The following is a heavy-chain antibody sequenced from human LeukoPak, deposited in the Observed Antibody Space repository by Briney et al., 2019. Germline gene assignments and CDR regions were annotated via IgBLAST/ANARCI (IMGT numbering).Heavy chain of an antibody. CDR3: TRKRCSGAYCSSGTGYFDY. V-gene: IGHV4-38-2*01. Sequence: SETLSLTYGVSGYSINSGCYLDWTRQPPGKGLEWIGSIYHNGNTYYNPSLKSRVTMSVDTSKNQFSLKLSSVTAADTAVYYCTRKRCSGAYCSSGTGYFDYWGQGTLVTVSS. D-gene: IGHD2-21*02. J-gene: IGHJ4*02. CDR1: GYSINSGCY. CDR2: IYHNGNT.